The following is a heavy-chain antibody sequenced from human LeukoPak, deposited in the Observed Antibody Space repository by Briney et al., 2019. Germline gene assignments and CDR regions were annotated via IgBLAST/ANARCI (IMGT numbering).Heavy chain of an antibody. Sequence: GSLRLSCAASGFTFSSYAMHWVRQAPGKGLEYVSAISSNGGSTYYANSVKGRFTISRDNSKNTLYLQMNSLRAEDTAVYYCAKMVRGVSRLYYYYGMDVWGKGTTVTVSS. CDR3: AKMVRGVSRLYYYYGMDV. D-gene: IGHD3-10*01. V-gene: IGHV3-64*01. J-gene: IGHJ6*04. CDR1: GFTFSSYA. CDR2: ISSNGGST.